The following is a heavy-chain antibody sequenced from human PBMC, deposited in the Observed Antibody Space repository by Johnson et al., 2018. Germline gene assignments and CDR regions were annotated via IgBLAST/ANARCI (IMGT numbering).Heavy chain of an antibody. CDR1: GFTFSDYY. CDR2: ISSDGSSI. CDR3: AGDLVGVAAPLPIGEVYYGLDV. D-gene: IGHD6-19*01. J-gene: IGHJ6*02. Sequence: QVQLVESGGGLVKPGGSLRLSCVASGFTFSDYYMSWVRQAPGKGLEWVSYISSDGSSIYYADSVRGRFTISRGNAKDSLSLRMNRLRAEDTDLYYCAGDLVGVAAPLPIGEVYYGLDVWGQGPPVTVSS. V-gene: IGHV3-11*01.